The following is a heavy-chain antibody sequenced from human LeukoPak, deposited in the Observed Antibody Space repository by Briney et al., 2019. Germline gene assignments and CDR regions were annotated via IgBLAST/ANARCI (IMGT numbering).Heavy chain of an antibody. J-gene: IGHJ4*02. V-gene: IGHV3-21*01. D-gene: IGHD5-18*01. CDR2: ISSSSSYI. CDR1: GFTFSSYS. CDR3: ARDLEYSYAPM. Sequence: GGSLRLSCAASGFTFSSYSMNWVRQAPGKGLDWVSSISSSSSYIYYADSVKGRFTISRDNAKNSLYLQMNSLRAEDTAVYYCARDLEYSYAPMWGQGTLVTVSS.